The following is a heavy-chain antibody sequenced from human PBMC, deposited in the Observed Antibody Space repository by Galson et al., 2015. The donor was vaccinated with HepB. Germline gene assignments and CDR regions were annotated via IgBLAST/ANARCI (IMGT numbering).Heavy chain of an antibody. J-gene: IGHJ3*02. CDR2: IYYSGST. CDR1: GGSISSGDYY. V-gene: IGHV4-30-4*01. D-gene: IGHD3-22*01. CDR3: ARRIPYYYDSSGSSDAFDI. Sequence: LSLTCTVSGGSISSGDYYWSWIRQPPGKGLEWIGYIYYSGSTYYNPSLKSRVTISVDTSKNQFSLKLSSVTAADTAVYYCARRIPYYYDSSGSSDAFDIWGQGTMVTVSS.